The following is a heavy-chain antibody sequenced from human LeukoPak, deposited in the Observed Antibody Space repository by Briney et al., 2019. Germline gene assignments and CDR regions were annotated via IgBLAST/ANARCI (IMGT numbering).Heavy chain of an antibody. Sequence: GGSLRLSCAASGFIFSSYWMSWVRQAPEKGLEWVANIKQDGSEEYYVDSVKGRFTISRDNAKNSLYLQMNSLRAEDTAVYYCAKEIYGDPTGGRFQHWGQGTLVTVSS. V-gene: IGHV3-7*03. CDR2: IKQDGSEE. D-gene: IGHD4-17*01. J-gene: IGHJ1*01. CDR3: AKEIYGDPTGGRFQH. CDR1: GFIFSSYW.